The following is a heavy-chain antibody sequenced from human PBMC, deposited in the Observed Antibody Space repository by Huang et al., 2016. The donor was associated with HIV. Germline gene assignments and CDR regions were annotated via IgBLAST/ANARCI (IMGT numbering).Heavy chain of an antibody. CDR2: VEPEEGET. Sequence: QVQLVESGAELKKPGASVRVSCKVSGYTVSELSLHWVRQAPEKGLEWMGGVEPEEGETIYAQRLQGRGTMTEDTSTDTAYMELSSLRPEDTAVYYCATSTPDVGAGVLRSAFDIWGQGTMVTVSS. V-gene: IGHV1-24*01. D-gene: IGHD2-15*01. CDR1: GYTVSELS. J-gene: IGHJ3*02. CDR3: ATSTPDVGAGVLRSAFDI.